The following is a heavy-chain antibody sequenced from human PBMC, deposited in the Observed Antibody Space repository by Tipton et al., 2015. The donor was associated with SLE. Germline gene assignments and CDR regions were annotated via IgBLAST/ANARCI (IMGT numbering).Heavy chain of an antibody. V-gene: IGHV4-39*07. CDR3: ARLRVISYYFDY. Sequence: TLSLTCTVSGGSLSSSSYYWGWIRQPPGKGLEWIGSIYYSGSTYYNPSLKSRVTISVDTSKNQFSLKLSSVTAADTAVYYCARLRVISYYFDYWGQGTLVTVSS. CDR1: GGSLSSSSYY. CDR2: IYYSGST. J-gene: IGHJ4*02. D-gene: IGHD2-21*01.